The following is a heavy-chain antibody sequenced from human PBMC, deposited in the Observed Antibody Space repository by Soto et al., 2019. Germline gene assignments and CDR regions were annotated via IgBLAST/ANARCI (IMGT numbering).Heavy chain of an antibody. CDR1: GLTFSSFA. CDR3: AKKAGIISRYGLDV. Sequence: GGSLRLSCAASGLTFSSFAMNWVRQAPGKGLEWVAVISGNATSTYYADSVKGRFTISRDNSKNTMYLQINSLRAEDTAVYYCAKKAGIISRYGLDVWGQGTTVTVSS. J-gene: IGHJ6*02. V-gene: IGHV3-23*01. CDR2: ISGNATST.